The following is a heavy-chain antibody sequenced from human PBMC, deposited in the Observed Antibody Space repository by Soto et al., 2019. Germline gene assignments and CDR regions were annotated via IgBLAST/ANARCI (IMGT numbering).Heavy chain of an antibody. J-gene: IGHJ4*02. CDR1: GFSLSTSGVG. CDR2: IYWNDDK. CDR3: AHSEVVPAAMSGGGWYFDY. Sequence: QITLKESGPTLVKPTQTLTLTCTFSGFSLSTSGVGVGWIRQPPGKALEWLALIYWNDDKRYSPSLKSRLTTTKDTSKNQVVLTMTNMDPVDTATYYCAHSEVVPAAMSGGGWYFDYWGQGTLVTVSS. D-gene: IGHD2-2*01. V-gene: IGHV2-5*01.